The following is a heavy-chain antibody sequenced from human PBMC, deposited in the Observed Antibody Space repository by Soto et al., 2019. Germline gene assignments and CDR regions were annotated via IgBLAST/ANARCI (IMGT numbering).Heavy chain of an antibody. CDR2: IYWNDDK. CDR3: AQCLGGGNSCYFAH. D-gene: IGHD2-21*02. J-gene: IGHJ4*02. Sequence: SGPTLVNPTQTLTLTCTFSGFSLTTTAVGVGWIRQPPGKALEWLALIYWNDDKRSRPSLNSRLTIAKDTSKNQVVLTVTNMDPVDTGTYYCAQCLGGGNSCYFAHWGQGALVTV. V-gene: IGHV2-5*01. CDR1: GFSLTTTAVG.